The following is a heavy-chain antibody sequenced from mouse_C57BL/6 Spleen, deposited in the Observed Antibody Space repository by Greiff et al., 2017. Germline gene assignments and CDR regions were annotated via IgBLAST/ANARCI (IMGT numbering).Heavy chain of an antibody. Sequence: QVQLQQPGAELVRPGSSVKLSCTASGYTFTSYWMAWVKQRPGQGLEWIGNIYPADSETYYTQQLKDKATLTVDKSSSTAYMQLSSLTSEDSAVYYCARADGYHYFDYWGQGTTLTVSS. CDR3: ARADGYHYFDY. J-gene: IGHJ2*01. V-gene: IGHV1-61*01. D-gene: IGHD2-2*01. CDR1: GYTFTSYW. CDR2: IYPADSET.